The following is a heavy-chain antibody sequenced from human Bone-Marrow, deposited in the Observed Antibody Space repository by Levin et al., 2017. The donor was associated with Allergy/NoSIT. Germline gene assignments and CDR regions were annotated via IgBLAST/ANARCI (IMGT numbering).Heavy chain of an antibody. D-gene: IGHD3-10*01. CDR1: GFTFSTYW. CDR3: AIARGAFYFGSGS. V-gene: IGHV3-74*01. Sequence: LSLTCAASGFTFSTYWMYWVRQPPGKGLVWVSRINSDGSSTTYADSVKGRFSVSRDNAKNTLYLQMNSLRAEDTAVYYCAIARGAFYFGSGSRGQGTLVSVSS. CDR2: INSDGSST. J-gene: IGHJ1*01.